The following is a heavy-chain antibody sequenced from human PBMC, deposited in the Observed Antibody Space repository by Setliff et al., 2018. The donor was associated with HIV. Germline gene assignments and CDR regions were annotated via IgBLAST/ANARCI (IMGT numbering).Heavy chain of an antibody. V-gene: IGHV3-74*01. D-gene: IGHD6-19*01. CDR3: VREWVAGESY. Sequence: GGSLRLSCAASGFAFSTYWMHWVRQAPGKGLVWVSRINTDERYTLYADSVKGRFTISRDNAKNSVYLQMHSLRVEDTAVYYCVREWVAGESYWGQGTLVTVSS. CDR2: INTDERYT. J-gene: IGHJ4*02. CDR1: GFAFSTYW.